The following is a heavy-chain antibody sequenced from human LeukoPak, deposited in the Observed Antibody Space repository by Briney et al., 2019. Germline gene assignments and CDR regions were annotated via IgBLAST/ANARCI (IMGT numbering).Heavy chain of an antibody. D-gene: IGHD3-16*01. Sequence: SETLSLTCTVSGGSVSSGSYYWSWIRQPPGKGLEWIGYIYYGGNTNCNPSLKSRVTISVDTSKDQFSLRLSSVTTADTAVYYCARDYTVSRYYYFYGMDVWGQGTTVTVSS. J-gene: IGHJ6*02. CDR2: IYYGGNT. CDR3: ARDYTVSRYYYFYGMDV. CDR1: GGSVSSGSYY. V-gene: IGHV4-61*01.